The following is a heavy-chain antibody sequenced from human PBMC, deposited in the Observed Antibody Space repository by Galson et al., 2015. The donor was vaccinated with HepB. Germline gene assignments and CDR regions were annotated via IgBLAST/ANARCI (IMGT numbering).Heavy chain of an antibody. J-gene: IGHJ6*02. CDR1: GFSFSRST. CDR3: VRPPRRDTWTTIYFHSPDI. D-gene: IGHD1-1*01. Sequence: CAASGFSFSRSTLMWVRQTPGNGLEWVSLISTGAKRAYYRDSVKGRFSISRDDARGTLFLQMNRLRHDDTGIYYCVRPPRRDTWTTIYFHSPDIWGPGTAVTVSS. V-gene: IGHV3-23*03. CDR2: ISTGAKRA.